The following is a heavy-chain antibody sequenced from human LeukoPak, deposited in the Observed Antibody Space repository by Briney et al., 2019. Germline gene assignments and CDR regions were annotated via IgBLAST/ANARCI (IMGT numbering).Heavy chain of an antibody. CDR1: GDSISSYY. V-gene: IGHV4-59*01. D-gene: IGHD2-2*01. Sequence: SETLSLTCTVSGDSISSYYWSWIRQPPGKGLEWIGYIYYSGSTNYNPSLKSRVTISVDTSKNQFSLKLSSVTAADTAVYYCARDSRVVVVPAAIWDWFDPWGQGTLVTVSS. J-gene: IGHJ5*02. CDR3: ARDSRVVVVPAAIWDWFDP. CDR2: IYYSGST.